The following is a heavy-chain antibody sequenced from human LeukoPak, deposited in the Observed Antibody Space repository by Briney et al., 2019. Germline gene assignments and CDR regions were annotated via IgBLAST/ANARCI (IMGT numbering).Heavy chain of an antibody. V-gene: IGHV1-69*13. Sequence: VASVKVSCKASGGTFSSYVISWVRQAPGQGLEWMGGIIPIFGTANYAQKFQGRVTITADESTSTAYMELSSLRSEDTAVYYCASDYSVGAIYYFDYWGQGTLVTVSS. CDR3: ASDYSVGAIYYFDY. J-gene: IGHJ4*02. CDR1: GGTFSSYV. CDR2: IIPIFGTA. D-gene: IGHD1-26*01.